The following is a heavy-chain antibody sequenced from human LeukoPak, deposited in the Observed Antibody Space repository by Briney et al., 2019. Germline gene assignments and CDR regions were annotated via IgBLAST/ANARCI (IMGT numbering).Heavy chain of an antibody. D-gene: IGHD4-17*01. Sequence: GGSLRLSCATSGFTVSSNYMSWVRQAPGKGLDWVSVIYSGGSTYYADSVKGRFTISRDNSKNTLYLQMNSLRAEDTAVYYCARDSTDYGDYDYYYYYMDVWGKGTTVTVSS. CDR2: IYSGGST. CDR3: ARDSTDYGDYDYYYYYMDV. CDR1: GFTVSSNY. V-gene: IGHV3-53*01. J-gene: IGHJ6*03.